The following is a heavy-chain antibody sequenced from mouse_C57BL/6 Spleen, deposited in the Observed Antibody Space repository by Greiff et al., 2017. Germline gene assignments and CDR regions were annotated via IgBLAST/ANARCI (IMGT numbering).Heavy chain of an antibody. CDR3: TRYGYGSSYGFDY. CDR2: IYPGNSDT. Sequence: VQLQQSGTVLARPGASVKMSCKTSGYTFTSYWMHWVNQRPGQGLEWIVAIYPGNSDTSYNQKLKGKAKLTAVTSASTAYMELSSLTNEDSAVYYCTRYGYGSSYGFDYWGQGTTLTVSS. CDR1: GYTFTSYW. D-gene: IGHD1-1*01. J-gene: IGHJ2*01. V-gene: IGHV1-5*01.